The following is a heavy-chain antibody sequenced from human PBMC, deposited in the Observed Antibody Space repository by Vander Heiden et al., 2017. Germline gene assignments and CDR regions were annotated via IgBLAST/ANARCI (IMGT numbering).Heavy chain of an antibody. CDR2: ISQSGST. CDR1: GGSVSRNAW. V-gene: IGHV4-4*02. Sequence: VQLPESGPGLVKPSGTLSPSCTVSGGSVSRNAWWAWVRQSTGTGLEWVGEISQSGSTNYNPFLKSRVTRSMAKSKNPFSLNLRSVTAADTAVYYCAGAECSTANCYEMGTDWFDSWGRGIMVTVSS. D-gene: IGHD2-2*01. CDR3: AGAECSTANCYEMGTDWFDS. J-gene: IGHJ5*01.